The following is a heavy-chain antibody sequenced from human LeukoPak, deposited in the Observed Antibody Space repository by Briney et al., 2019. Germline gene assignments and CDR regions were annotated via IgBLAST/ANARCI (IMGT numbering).Heavy chain of an antibody. CDR1: GGSISSYY. CDR3: ARAGGVLGYFDY. V-gene: IGHV4-4*07. Sequence: SETLSLTCTVSGGSISSYYWSWIRQPAGKRLEWIGRRSGSGGTTYNPSLKSRVTILVDMSNNQFSLRLNSVTAADTAVYYCARAGGVLGYFDYWGQGALVTVSS. D-gene: IGHD3-10*01. CDR2: RSGSGGT. J-gene: IGHJ4*02.